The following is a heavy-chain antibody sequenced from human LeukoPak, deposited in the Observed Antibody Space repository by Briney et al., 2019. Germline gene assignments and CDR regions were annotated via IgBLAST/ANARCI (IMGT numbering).Heavy chain of an antibody. CDR3: ARAGQWLVSDAFDI. CDR1: GGSISSYY. V-gene: IGHV4-59*01. J-gene: IGHJ3*02. CDR2: IYYSGGT. Sequence: PSETLSLTCTVSGGSISSYYWSWIRQPPGKGLEWIGYIYYSGGTNYNPSLKSRVTISVDTSKNQFSLKLSSVTAADTAMYYCARAGQWLVSDAFDIWGQGTMVTVSS. D-gene: IGHD6-19*01.